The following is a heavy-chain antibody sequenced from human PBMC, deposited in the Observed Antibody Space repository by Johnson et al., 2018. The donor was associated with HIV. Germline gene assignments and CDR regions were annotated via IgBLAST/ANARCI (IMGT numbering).Heavy chain of an antibody. CDR1: GFTFSSYA. J-gene: IGHJ3*02. D-gene: IGHD1-26*01. Sequence: QVQLVESGGGVVQPGGSLRLSCAASGFTFSSYAMHWVRQAPGKGLEWVAVISYDGSNKFYAASVKGRFTISRDNSKNTLYLQMNSLRAEDTAVYYCAKGRGWELMGGAFDIWGQGKKVTVSS. V-gene: IGHV3-30-3*02. CDR2: ISYDGSNK. CDR3: AKGRGWELMGGAFDI.